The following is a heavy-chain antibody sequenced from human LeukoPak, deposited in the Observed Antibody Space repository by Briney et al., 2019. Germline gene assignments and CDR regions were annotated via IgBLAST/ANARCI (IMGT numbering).Heavy chain of an antibody. D-gene: IGHD2-21*02. V-gene: IGHV3-33*01. CDR1: GFSFSTHG. Sequence: GRSLRLSCAGSGFSFSTHGMLWVRHAPGKGLEWVASIWHHGNTEYYTDSVKGRFTISRDNSKHTLFLQMNSLRAGDTAVYYCARDHCVGDCSYLDYWGQGALGTVSS. J-gene: IGHJ4*02. CDR3: ARDHCVGDCSYLDY. CDR2: IWHHGNTE.